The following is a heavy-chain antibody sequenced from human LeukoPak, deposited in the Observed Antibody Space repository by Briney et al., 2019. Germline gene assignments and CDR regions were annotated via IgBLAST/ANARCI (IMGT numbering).Heavy chain of an antibody. V-gene: IGHV4-59*08. J-gene: IGHJ4*02. Sequence: SETLSLTCTVSGGSISGSYWSWIRQPPGKGLEWIGYIYYSGSTNYNPSLKSRAIISVDTPKNQFSLKLSSVTAADTAVYYCARLSGGHYFDYWGQGTLVTVSS. D-gene: IGHD2-15*01. CDR2: IYYSGST. CDR3: ARLSGGHYFDY. CDR1: GGSISGSY.